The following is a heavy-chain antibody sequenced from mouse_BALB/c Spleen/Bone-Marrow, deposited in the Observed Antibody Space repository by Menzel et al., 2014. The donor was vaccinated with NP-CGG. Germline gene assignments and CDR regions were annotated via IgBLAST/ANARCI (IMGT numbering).Heavy chain of an antibody. CDR3: ARLNYYGNLFV. Sequence: EVKLQESGGGLVQPGGSLKLSCAASGFDSSRYWMSWVRQVPGKGLEWIGEINPDSSTINYTPSLKDKFIISRDNAKNTLYLQMSKVRSEDTALYYCARLNYYGNLFVWGAGTTVTVSS. CDR1: GFDSSRYW. CDR2: INPDSSTI. J-gene: IGHJ1*01. D-gene: IGHD1-1*01. V-gene: IGHV4-1*02.